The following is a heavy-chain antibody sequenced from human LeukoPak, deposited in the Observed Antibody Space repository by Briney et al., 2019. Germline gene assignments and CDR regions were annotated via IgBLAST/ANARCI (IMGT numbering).Heavy chain of an antibody. CDR3: ASSGSYRFDY. J-gene: IGHJ4*02. Sequence: GGSLRLSCAASGFTFSSYSMNWVRQARGKGLEWVSHITASGTAMFYADSVKGRFTISRDNAKNSLYLQMNSLRDEDTAVYYCASSGSYRFDYWGQGTLVTVSS. CDR2: ITASGTAM. D-gene: IGHD1-26*01. V-gene: IGHV3-48*02. CDR1: GFTFSSYS.